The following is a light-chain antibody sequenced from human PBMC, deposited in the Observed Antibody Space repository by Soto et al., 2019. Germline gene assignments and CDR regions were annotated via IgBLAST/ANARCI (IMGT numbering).Light chain of an antibody. CDR2: GAS. Sequence: EIVLTQSPGTLSLSPGERATLSCRASQSVNNNYLAWYQQQPGQAPRLLIYGASSRATGIPDRFSGSGSETDFTLTISRLEPEDFAVYYCQQYGNSPQTFGPGTKVDI. V-gene: IGKV3-20*01. CDR1: QSVNNNY. J-gene: IGKJ3*01. CDR3: QQYGNSPQT.